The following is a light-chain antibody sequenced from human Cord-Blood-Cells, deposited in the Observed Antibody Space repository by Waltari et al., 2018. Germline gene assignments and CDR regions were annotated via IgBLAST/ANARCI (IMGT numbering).Light chain of an antibody. CDR1: SSDAVGYNY. CDR3: SSYTSSSLWV. J-gene: IGLJ3*02. Sequence: QSALTQPASVSGSPGQSITISCTGTSSDAVGYNYVSWYQQHPGKAPKLMIYDVNNRPSGVSNRFSGSKSGNTASLTISGLQAEDEADYYCSSYTSSSLWVFGGGTKLTVL. CDR2: DVN. V-gene: IGLV2-14*01.